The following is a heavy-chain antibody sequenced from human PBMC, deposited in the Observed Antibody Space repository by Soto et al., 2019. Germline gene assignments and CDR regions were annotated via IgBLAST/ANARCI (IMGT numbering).Heavy chain of an antibody. CDR1: GGSFSGYY. Sequence: SETLSLTCAVYGGSFSGYYWSWIRQPPGKGLEWIGEINHSGSTNYNPSLKSRVTISVDTSKSQFSLKLSSVTAADTAVYYCARGDCSSTSCYSYYYYGMDVWGQGTTVTVSS. J-gene: IGHJ6*02. V-gene: IGHV4-34*01. D-gene: IGHD2-2*01. CDR2: INHSGST. CDR3: ARGDCSSTSCYSYYYYGMDV.